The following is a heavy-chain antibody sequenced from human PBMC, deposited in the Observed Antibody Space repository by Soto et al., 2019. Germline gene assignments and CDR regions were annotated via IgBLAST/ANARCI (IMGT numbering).Heavy chain of an antibody. Sequence: QVQLVHSGAEVKKPGASVRVSCKASGYTFINYGISWVRQAPAQGLEWMGWISPYNGNTNYAQKFQGRVTMTTDTSTSTAYMELRSLRSDDTAVYYCAREFLQGPTAATVVTHWLDFWGQGTLVTVSP. CDR2: ISPYNGNT. D-gene: IGHD4-17*01. CDR3: AREFLQGPTAATVVTHWLDF. V-gene: IGHV1-18*01. CDR1: GYTFINYG. J-gene: IGHJ5*01.